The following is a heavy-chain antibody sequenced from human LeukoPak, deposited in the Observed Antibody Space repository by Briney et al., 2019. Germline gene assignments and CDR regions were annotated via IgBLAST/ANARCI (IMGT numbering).Heavy chain of an antibody. CDR2: INPNSGGT. CDR3: AREVQLDHDAFDI. D-gene: IGHD1-1*01. Sequence: GASVKVSCKASGYTFTGYYMHWVRQAPGQGLEWMGRINPNSGGTDYVQKFQGRVTMTRDTSISAAYMELSRLRSDDTAVYCCAREVQLDHDAFDIWGQGTMVTVSS. J-gene: IGHJ3*02. CDR1: GYTFTGYY. V-gene: IGHV1-2*06.